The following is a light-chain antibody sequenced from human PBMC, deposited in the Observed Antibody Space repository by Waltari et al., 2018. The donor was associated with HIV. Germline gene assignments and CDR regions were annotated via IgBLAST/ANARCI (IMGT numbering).Light chain of an antibody. J-gene: IGKJ4*01. CDR1: QDISTA. CDR2: GAF. V-gene: IGKV1-NL1*01. Sequence: DIQMTQSPSSLSASLGDTVTIFCRTSQDISTAVSWYQKQPGKVPKLLVHGAFIVQRGVPSRFSGSGSGTDYTLTINGLQAEDFASYFCQQYHGVPLTFGGGTRVDI. CDR3: QQYHGVPLT.